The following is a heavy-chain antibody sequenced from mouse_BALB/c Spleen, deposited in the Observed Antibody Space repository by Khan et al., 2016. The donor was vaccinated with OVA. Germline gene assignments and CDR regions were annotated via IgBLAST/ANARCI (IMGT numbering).Heavy chain of an antibody. Sequence: QVQLKQSGPGLVAPSQSLSITCTVSGFSLTDYGVSWIRQPPGKGLEWLGVIWGGGSTYYNSAFKSRLSISKDNSKSQVFLKMNSLQTDDTAMYYCAKEVWSYYYTIKYWGQGTSVTVSS. CDR2: IWGGGST. J-gene: IGHJ4*01. D-gene: IGHD2-10*02. CDR1: GFSLTDYG. CDR3: AKEVWSYYYTIKY. V-gene: IGHV2-6-5*01.